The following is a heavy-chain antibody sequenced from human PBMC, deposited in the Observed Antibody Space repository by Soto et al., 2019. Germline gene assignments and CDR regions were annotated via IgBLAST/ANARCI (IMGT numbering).Heavy chain of an antibody. Sequence: GGSLGLSCAASGFTFSSYSMNWVRQAPGKGLEWVSSISSSSSYIYYADSVKGRFTISRDNAKNSLYLQMNSLRAEDTAVYYCARGAGDYSGYDMDVWGKGTTVTVSS. J-gene: IGHJ6*03. CDR3: ARGAGDYSGYDMDV. D-gene: IGHD1-26*01. V-gene: IGHV3-21*01. CDR2: ISSSSSYI. CDR1: GFTFSSYS.